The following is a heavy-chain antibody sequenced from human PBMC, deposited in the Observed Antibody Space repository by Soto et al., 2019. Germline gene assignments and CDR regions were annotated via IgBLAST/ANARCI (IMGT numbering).Heavy chain of an antibody. D-gene: IGHD1-1*01. Sequence: QVQLRESGPGLVKPSETLSLTCNVSGGPISGYYWNWVRQPAGKGLEWIGRIYSAGTTDLNPSLKSRVIRSVDTSSNQFSLKLLSVTAADTAVYYCAANWRGAYEGLFDLWGQGTTVTVSS. CDR3: AANWRGAYEGLFDL. CDR1: GGPISGYY. CDR2: IYSAGTT. J-gene: IGHJ3*01. V-gene: IGHV4-4*07.